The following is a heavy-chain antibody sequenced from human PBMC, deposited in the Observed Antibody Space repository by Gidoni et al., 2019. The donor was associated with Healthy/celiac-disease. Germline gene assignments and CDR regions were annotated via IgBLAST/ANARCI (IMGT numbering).Heavy chain of an antibody. CDR1: GFTFSSYA. D-gene: IGHD3-10*01. J-gene: IGHJ4*02. CDR2: ISYDGSNK. V-gene: IGHV3-30-3*01. Sequence: QVQLVESGGGVVQPGRSLRLSCAASGFTFSSYAMHWVRQAPGKGLEWVAVISYDGSNKYYADSVKGRFTISRDNSKNTLYLQMNSLRAEDTAVYYCARDPGVLWFEGPIDYWGQGTLVTVSS. CDR3: ARDPGVLWFEGPIDY.